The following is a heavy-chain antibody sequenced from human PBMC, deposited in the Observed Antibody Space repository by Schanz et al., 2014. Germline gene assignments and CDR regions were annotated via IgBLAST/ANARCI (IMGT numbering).Heavy chain of an antibody. CDR2: IWYDENNK. J-gene: IGHJ4*02. CDR3: ARPRFDYGEVDY. Sequence: VRLVESGGGLIQRGESLRLSCSASGFSFSSYSMNWVRQAPGKGLEWVAVIWYDENNKYYADSVRGRFTISRDRFQNTLYLRMSSLRAEDTAVYYCARPRFDYGEVDYWGQGTLXTVSS. V-gene: IGHV3-33*08. D-gene: IGHD4-17*01. CDR1: GFSFSSYS.